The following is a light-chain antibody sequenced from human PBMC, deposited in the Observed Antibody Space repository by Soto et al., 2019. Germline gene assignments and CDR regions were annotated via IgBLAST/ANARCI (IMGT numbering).Light chain of an antibody. CDR1: QSVSSSY. CDR3: QQHGSSLPPTT. Sequence: EIVLTQSPGTLSLSPGERATLSCRASQSVSSSYLAWYQQKPGQAPRLLIYGASSRATGIPDRFSGGGFGKVFLLPSSRLEPEVFAVYYGQQHGSSLPPTTFGKG. V-gene: IGKV3-20*01. J-gene: IGKJ4*01. CDR2: GAS.